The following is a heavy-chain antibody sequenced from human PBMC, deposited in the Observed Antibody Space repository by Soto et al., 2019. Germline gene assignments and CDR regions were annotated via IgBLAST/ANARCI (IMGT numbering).Heavy chain of an antibody. CDR2: IKSKTDGGTT. J-gene: IGHJ4*02. V-gene: IGHV3-15*07. CDR1: GFTFSNAW. D-gene: IGHD2-2*01. Sequence: GGSLRLSCAASGFTFSNAWMNWVRQAPGKGLEWVGRIKSKTDGGTTDYAAPVKGRFTISRDDSKNTLYLQMNSLKTEDTAVYYCYRGYCSSTSCHHRDYWGQGTLVTVSS. CDR3: YRGYCSSTSCHHRDY.